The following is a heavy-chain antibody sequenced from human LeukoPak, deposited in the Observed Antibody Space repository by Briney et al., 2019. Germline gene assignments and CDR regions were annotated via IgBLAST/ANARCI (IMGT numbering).Heavy chain of an antibody. V-gene: IGHV2-70*11. Sequence: SGPALVKPTQTLTLTCTFSGFSLSTTGMCVSWIRQRPGKALEWLARFDWDDDKHYTTSLKTRLTISKDTSKNQVVLTMTNMDPADTATYYCARTRGQYYYDSSGYPFDYWGQGTLVTVSS. CDR3: ARTRGQYYYDSSGYPFDY. CDR1: GFSLSTTGMC. CDR2: FDWDDDK. D-gene: IGHD3-22*01. J-gene: IGHJ4*02.